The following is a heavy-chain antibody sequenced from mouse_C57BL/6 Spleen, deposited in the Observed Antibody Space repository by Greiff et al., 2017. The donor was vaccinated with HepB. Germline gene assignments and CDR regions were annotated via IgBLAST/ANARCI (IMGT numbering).Heavy chain of an antibody. D-gene: IGHD1-1*01. J-gene: IGHJ3*01. CDR3: ARGYYYGSSYSAWFAY. V-gene: IGHV5-17*01. Sequence: EVQRVESGGGLVKPGGSLKLSCAASGFTFSDYGMHWVRQAPEKGLEWVAYISSGSSTIYYADTVKGRFTISRDNAKNTLFLQMTSLRSEDTAMYYCARGYYYGSSYSAWFAYWGQGTLVTVSA. CDR1: GFTFSDYG. CDR2: ISSGSSTI.